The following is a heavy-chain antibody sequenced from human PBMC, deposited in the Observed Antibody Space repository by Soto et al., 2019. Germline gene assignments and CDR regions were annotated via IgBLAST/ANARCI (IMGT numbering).Heavy chain of an antibody. CDR3: VKTYDILTGYDYYYYGMDV. J-gene: IGHJ6*02. CDR1: GFTFSTYA. V-gene: IGHV3-64D*06. CDR2: INSNGGST. D-gene: IGHD3-9*01. Sequence: EVQLLESGGGLVQPGGSLRLSCSASGFTFSTYAVHWVRQAPGKGLEYVSAINSNGGSTYYADSVKGRFTISRDNSKNTLYLQMSSLRAEDTAVYYCVKTYDILTGYDYYYYGMDVWGQGTTVTVSS.